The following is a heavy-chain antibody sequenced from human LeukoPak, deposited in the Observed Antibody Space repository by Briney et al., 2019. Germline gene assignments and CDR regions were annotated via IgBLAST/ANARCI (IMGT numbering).Heavy chain of an antibody. Sequence: SVKVSCKASGGTFSSYAISWVRQAPGQGLEWMGGVIPIFGTANYAQKFQGRVTITADESTSTAYMELSSPRSEDTAVYYCARVALSGFDYWGQGTLVTVSS. V-gene: IGHV1-69*01. D-gene: IGHD1-26*01. CDR1: GGTFSSYA. J-gene: IGHJ4*02. CDR3: ARVALSGFDY. CDR2: VIPIFGTA.